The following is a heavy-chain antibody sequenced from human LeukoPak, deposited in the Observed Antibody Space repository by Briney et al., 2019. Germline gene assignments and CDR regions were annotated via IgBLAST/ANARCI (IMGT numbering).Heavy chain of an antibody. Sequence: SETLSLTCAVSGYSISSGYYWGWIRQPPGKGLEWIGSIYHSGSTCYNPSLKSRVTISVDTSKNQFSLKLSSVTAADTAVYYCARGDYSYYYGMDVWGKGTSVTVSS. CDR3: ARGDYSYYYGMDV. V-gene: IGHV4-38-2*01. CDR2: IYHSGST. CDR1: GYSISSGYY. J-gene: IGHJ6*04.